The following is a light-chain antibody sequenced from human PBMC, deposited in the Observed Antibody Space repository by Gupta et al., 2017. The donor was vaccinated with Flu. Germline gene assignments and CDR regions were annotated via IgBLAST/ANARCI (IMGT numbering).Light chain of an antibody. CDR3: ATWDDSLSEWV. V-gene: IGLV1-47*01. J-gene: IGLJ3*02. CDR1: TSNIGSNF. Sequence: QSVLTQPPSASGTPGQRVTISCSGSTSNIGSNFVFWYQQLPRAAPKPLIYRNDQRPSGVPDRFSGSRSGTSSSLAISGLRFEDEANYYCATWDDSLSEWVFGGGTKVTVL. CDR2: RND.